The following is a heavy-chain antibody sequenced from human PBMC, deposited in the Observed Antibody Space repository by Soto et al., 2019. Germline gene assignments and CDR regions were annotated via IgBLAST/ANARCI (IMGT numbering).Heavy chain of an antibody. CDR2: IDGSGRNT. Sequence: LXLSCAASAFTFSSYAMIWVRQAPVKGLEWVSGIDGSGRNTYYADSVKGRFTISRDNSKNTLSVQMDSLRAEDTALYYCAKDGGSVCSGGTCYFQAPDYWGQGTLVTVSS. D-gene: IGHD2-8*02. CDR3: AKDGGSVCSGGTCYFQAPDY. V-gene: IGHV3-23*01. J-gene: IGHJ4*02. CDR1: AFTFSSYA.